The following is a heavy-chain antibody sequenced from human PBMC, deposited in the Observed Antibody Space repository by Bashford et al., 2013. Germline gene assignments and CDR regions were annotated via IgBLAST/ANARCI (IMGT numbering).Heavy chain of an antibody. Sequence: SVKVSCKASGGTFSSYAISWVRQAPGQGLEWMGGIIPIFGTANYAQKFQGRVTITADESTSTAYMELSSLRSEDTAVYYCARETLITLGDYRWITHNWFDPWGQGTLVTVSS. V-gene: IGHV1-69*13. J-gene: IGHJ5*02. CDR1: GGTFSSYA. CDR2: IIPIFGTA. CDR3: ARETLITLGDYRWITHNWFDP. D-gene: IGHD3-16*01.